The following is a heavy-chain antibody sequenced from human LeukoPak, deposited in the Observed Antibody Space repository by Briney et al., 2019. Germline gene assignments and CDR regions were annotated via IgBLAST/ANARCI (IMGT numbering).Heavy chain of an antibody. V-gene: IGHV4-34*01. CDR2: INHSGST. J-gene: IGHJ5*02. D-gene: IGHD2-2*01. Sequence: SETLSLTCAVYGVSFSGYYWSWIRQPPGKGLEWIGEINHSGSTNYNPSLKSRVTISVDTSENQFSLKLSSVTAADTAVYYCAREGGSIVVVPAATRWFDPWGQGTLVTVSS. CDR3: AREGGSIVVVPAATRWFDP. CDR1: GVSFSGYY.